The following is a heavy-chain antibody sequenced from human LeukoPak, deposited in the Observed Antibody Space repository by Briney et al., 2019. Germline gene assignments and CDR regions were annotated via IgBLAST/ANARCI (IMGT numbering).Heavy chain of an antibody. CDR3: ARARMMTTVTPGAYYYGMDV. V-gene: IGHV4-59*12. D-gene: IGHD4-17*01. Sequence: SETLSLTCTVSGGSIRSYYWSWIRQPPGKGLEWIGYVYYTGSTNYNPSLKSRVTISVDTSKNQFSLKLSSVTAADTAVYYCARARMMTTVTPGAYYYGMDVWGQGTTVTVSS. J-gene: IGHJ6*02. CDR2: VYYTGST. CDR1: GGSIRSYY.